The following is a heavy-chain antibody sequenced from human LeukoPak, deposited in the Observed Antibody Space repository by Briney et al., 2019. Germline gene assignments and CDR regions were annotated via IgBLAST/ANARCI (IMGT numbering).Heavy chain of an antibody. CDR1: GGSISSGDYY. CDR3: ARVPYTYGSLPCYLDS. CDR2: IYYSGST. Sequence: KASETLSLTCTVSGGSISSGDYYWSWIRQPPKKGLEWIGYIYYSGSTYHSPSLKSRVAISVDTSNNQFSLNLSSVTAADTAVYYCARVPYTYGSLPCYLDSWGQGTLVTVSS. D-gene: IGHD5-18*01. V-gene: IGHV4-30-4*01. J-gene: IGHJ4*02.